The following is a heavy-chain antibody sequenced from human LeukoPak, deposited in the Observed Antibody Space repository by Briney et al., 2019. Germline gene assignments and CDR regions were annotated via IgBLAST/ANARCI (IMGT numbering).Heavy chain of an antibody. CDR1: GFTFSSYA. D-gene: IGHD6-13*01. CDR2: ISGSGGST. Sequence: GGSLRLSCAASGFTFSSYAMSWVRQAPGKGLEWVSAISGSGGSTYYADSVKGRFTISRDNSKNTLYLQMNSLRAEDTAVYYCARDRFVSSSWYQGYYYYYMDVWGKGTTVTISS. J-gene: IGHJ6*03. V-gene: IGHV3-23*01. CDR3: ARDRFVSSSWYQGYYYYYMDV.